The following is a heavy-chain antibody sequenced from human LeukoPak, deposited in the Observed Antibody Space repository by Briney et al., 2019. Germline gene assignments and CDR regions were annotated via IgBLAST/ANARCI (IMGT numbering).Heavy chain of an antibody. D-gene: IGHD4-11*01. Sequence: SGGSLRLSCVASEFSFSSYWMTWVRQAPGKGLEWVANIKQDGSVKNYEDSVKGRFTISRGNAENSLYLQMNSLRVEDTAVYYCARGPSTTLTTKWGQGTLVTVSS. J-gene: IGHJ4*02. CDR3: ARGPSTTLTTK. CDR2: IKQDGSVK. CDR1: EFSFSSYW. V-gene: IGHV3-7*01.